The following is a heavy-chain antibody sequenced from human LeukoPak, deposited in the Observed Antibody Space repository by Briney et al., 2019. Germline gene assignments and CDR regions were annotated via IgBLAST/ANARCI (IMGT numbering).Heavy chain of an antibody. D-gene: IGHD3-10*01. V-gene: IGHV1-18*01. CDR3: ARDGRLPWFGELGGGDY. CDR1: GYTFTSYG. Sequence: ASVKVSCKASGYTFTSYGISWVRQVPGQGLEWMGWISAYNGNTNYAQKLQGRVTMTTDTSTSTAYMELRSLRSDDTAVYYCARDGRLPWFGELGGGDYWGQGTLVTVSS. J-gene: IGHJ4*02. CDR2: ISAYNGNT.